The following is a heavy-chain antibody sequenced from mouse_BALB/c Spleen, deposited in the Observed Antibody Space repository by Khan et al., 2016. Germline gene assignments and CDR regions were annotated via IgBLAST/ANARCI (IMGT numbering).Heavy chain of an antibody. V-gene: IGHV5-9-1*01. CDR3: ARPWAY. J-gene: IGHJ2*01. CDR2: ISSSGSNT. CDR1: GFTFSSFA. Sequence: EVELVESGGDLVKPGGSLKLSCAASGFTFSSFALSWVRQTPEKRLEWVATISSSGSNTYYPDSVKGRFTISRDNAKNTLYLLMSSLRSEDTAMYYCARPWAYWGQGTTLTVSS. D-gene: IGHD4-1*01.